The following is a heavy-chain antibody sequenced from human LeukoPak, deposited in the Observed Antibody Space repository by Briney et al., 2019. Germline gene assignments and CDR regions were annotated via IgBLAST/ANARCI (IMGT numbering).Heavy chain of an antibody. D-gene: IGHD2-15*01. CDR3: ARRYCSGGSCYTRINGMDV. J-gene: IGHJ6*02. V-gene: IGHV1-2*06. CDR1: GYTFTGCY. Sequence: ASVKVSCKASGYTFTGCYMHWVRQAPGQGLEWMGRINPNSGGTNYAQKFQGRVTMTRDTSISTAYMELSRLRSDDTAVYYCARRYCSGGSCYTRINGMDVWGQGTTVTVSS. CDR2: INPNSGGT.